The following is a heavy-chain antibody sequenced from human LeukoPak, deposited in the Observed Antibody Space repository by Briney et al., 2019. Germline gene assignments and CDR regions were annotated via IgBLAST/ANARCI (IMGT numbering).Heavy chain of an antibody. Sequence: ASVKVPCKASGYTFTSYGISWVRQAPGQGLEWMGWISAYNGDTNYAQKLQGRVTMTTDTSTSTAYMELRSLRSDDTAVYYCARDYVLLWFGEFDYWGQGTLVTVSS. CDR3: ARDYVLLWFGEFDY. D-gene: IGHD3-10*01. J-gene: IGHJ4*02. CDR1: GYTFTSYG. V-gene: IGHV1-18*01. CDR2: ISAYNGDT.